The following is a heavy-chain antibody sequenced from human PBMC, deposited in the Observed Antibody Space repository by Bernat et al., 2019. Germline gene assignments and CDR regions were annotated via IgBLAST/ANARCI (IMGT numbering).Heavy chain of an antibody. CDR1: GFTFDDYG. J-gene: IGHJ5*02. Sequence: EVQLVESGGGVVRPGGSLRLSCVASGFTFDDYGMSWVRQAPGKGLEWVSGINWNGGSTGYADSVKGRFTISRDNAKNSLYLQMNSLRAEDTALYYCARAPYYYGSGSFAWFDPWGQGTLVTVSS. CDR3: ARAPYYYGSGSFAWFDP. D-gene: IGHD3-10*01. V-gene: IGHV3-20*04. CDR2: INWNGGST.